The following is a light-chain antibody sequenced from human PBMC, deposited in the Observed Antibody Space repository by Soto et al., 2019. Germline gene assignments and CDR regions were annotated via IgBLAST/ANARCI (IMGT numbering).Light chain of an antibody. V-gene: IGLV2-14*01. CDR2: EVS. CDR3: SSYTSSSTPYV. CDR1: RSDVGGYNY. Sequence: QSALTQPASVSGSPGQSITISCTGTRSDVGGYNYVSWYQQHPGKAPKLMLYEVSNRPSGVSNRFSGSKSGNTASLTISGLQAEDEADYYCSSYTSSSTPYVFGTVTKLTVL. J-gene: IGLJ1*01.